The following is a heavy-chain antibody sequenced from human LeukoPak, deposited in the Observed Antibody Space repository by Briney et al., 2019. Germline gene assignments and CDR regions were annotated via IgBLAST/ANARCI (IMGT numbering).Heavy chain of an antibody. CDR3: ARTHDYGDYPTTYFDY. V-gene: IGHV4-61*01. D-gene: IGHD4-17*01. CDR2: IYYSGST. CDR1: GGSISSSTYY. J-gene: IGHJ4*02. Sequence: SETLSLTCTVSGGSISSSTYYWSWIRQPPGKGLEWIGYIYYSGSTNYNPSLKSRVTMSVDTSKNQFSLKLSSVTAADTAVYYCARTHDYGDYPTTYFDYWGQGTLVTVSS.